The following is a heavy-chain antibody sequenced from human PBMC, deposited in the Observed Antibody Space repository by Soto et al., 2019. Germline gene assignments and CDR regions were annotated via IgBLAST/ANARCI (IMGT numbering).Heavy chain of an antibody. CDR2: ISWNSGSI. J-gene: IGHJ6*02. D-gene: IGHD3-9*01. V-gene: IGHV3-9*01. Sequence: EVQLVESGGGLVQPGRSLRLSCAASGFTFDDYAMHWVRQAPGKGLEWVSGISWNSGSIGYADSVKGRFTISRDNAKNXXYLQMNSLRAEDTALYYCAKDYGYDILTPSYGMDVWGQGTTVTVSS. CDR3: AKDYGYDILTPSYGMDV. CDR1: GFTFDDYA.